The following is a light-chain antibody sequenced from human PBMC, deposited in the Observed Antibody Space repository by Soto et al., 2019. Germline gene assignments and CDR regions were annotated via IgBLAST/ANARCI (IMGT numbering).Light chain of an antibody. Sequence: DVVLTQTPLSSPVTLGQPASISCRSSQSLVYSDGNTYLSWLQQRPGQPPRLLIYQISNRFSGVPDRCSGSGAGTDFTLKISRVEAEDVGVYYCMQFAHFPRTFGQGTKVEIK. J-gene: IGKJ1*01. V-gene: IGKV2-24*01. CDR2: QIS. CDR3: MQFAHFPRT. CDR1: QSLVYSDGNTY.